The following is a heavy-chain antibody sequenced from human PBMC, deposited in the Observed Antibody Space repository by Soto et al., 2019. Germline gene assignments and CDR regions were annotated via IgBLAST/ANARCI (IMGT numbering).Heavy chain of an antibody. Sequence: PWGSLRLSCSASGFTFSSYWMSWFRQAPGKGLEWVANIKQDGSEKYYVDSVKGRFTISRDNAKNSLYLQMNSLRAEDTAVYYCAREGCGGDCYYYYGMDVWGQGTTVTVSS. CDR1: GFTFSSYW. CDR3: AREGCGGDCYYYYGMDV. J-gene: IGHJ6*02. V-gene: IGHV3-7*03. CDR2: IKQDGSEK. D-gene: IGHD2-21*02.